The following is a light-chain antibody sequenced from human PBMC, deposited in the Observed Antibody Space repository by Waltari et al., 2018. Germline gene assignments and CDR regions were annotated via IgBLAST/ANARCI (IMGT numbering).Light chain of an antibody. V-gene: IGKV4-1*01. Sequence: DIVMTQSPDSLAVSLGERATINCKSSQSVLYSSNNKNYLAWYQQKPGQPPKLPIYWASTRESGVPYRFSGSGSGTDFTLTISSLQAEDVAVYYCQKYYSTPRTFGQGTKVEIK. J-gene: IGKJ1*01. CDR3: QKYYSTPRT. CDR1: QSVLYSSNNKNY. CDR2: WAS.